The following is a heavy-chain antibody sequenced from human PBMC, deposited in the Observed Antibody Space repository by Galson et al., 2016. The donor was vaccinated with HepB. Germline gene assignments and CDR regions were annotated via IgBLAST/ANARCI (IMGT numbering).Heavy chain of an antibody. J-gene: IGHJ4*02. D-gene: IGHD5-12*01. V-gene: IGHV4-4*02. CDR2: IYLGGRT. CDR1: GGSISSANW. Sequence: ETLSLTCDVLGGSISSANWWSWVRQPPGKGLEWIGEIYLGGRTHYNPSLESRITISIDNSNNRFSLHLNSATAADTAVYYCARHLATAGTRGFDYWGQGTLVTVSS. CDR3: ARHLATAGTRGFDY.